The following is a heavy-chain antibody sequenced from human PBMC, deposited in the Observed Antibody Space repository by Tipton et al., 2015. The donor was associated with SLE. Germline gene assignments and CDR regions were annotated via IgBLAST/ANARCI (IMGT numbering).Heavy chain of an antibody. CDR2: IYYSGST. V-gene: IGHV4-59*12. J-gene: IGHJ6*03. Sequence: TLSLTCTVSGVSISSYYWSWIRQPPGKGLEWIGYIYYSGSTNYNPSLKSRVTISVDTSKNQFSLKLSSVTAADTAVYYCAREIRFLEWLSYYYYMDVWGKGTTVTVSS. CDR3: AREIRFLEWLSYYYYMDV. D-gene: IGHD3-3*01. CDR1: GVSISSYY.